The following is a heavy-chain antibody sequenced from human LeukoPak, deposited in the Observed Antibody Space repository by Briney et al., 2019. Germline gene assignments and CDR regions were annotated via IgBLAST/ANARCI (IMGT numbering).Heavy chain of an antibody. V-gene: IGHV3-74*01. J-gene: IGHJ5*02. CDR2: INTDGSRT. Sequence: GGSLRLSCAASGFTFSNHWMHWVRQAPGKGLVWVSRINTDGSRTSYADSVKGRFTISRDNARNTLYLQVNSLGAEDTAVYYCARGYGYTYGGGWFDTWGQGTLVTVSS. CDR3: ARGYGYTYGGGWFDT. CDR1: GFTFSNHW. D-gene: IGHD5-18*01.